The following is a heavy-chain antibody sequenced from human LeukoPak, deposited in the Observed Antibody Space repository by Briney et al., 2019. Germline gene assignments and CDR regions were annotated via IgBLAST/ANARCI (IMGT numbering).Heavy chain of an antibody. CDR2: VYNSGST. J-gene: IGHJ6*03. Sequence: PSETLSLTCTVSGGSVSHASYYWSWIRQPRGKGVEWIGYVYNSGSTSYNPSLKSRVTISVDTSKNQFSLKLSSVTAADTAVYYCASLCGYSYGKGVGYYMDVWGKGTTVTVSS. CDR1: GGSVSHASYY. D-gene: IGHD5-18*01. V-gene: IGHV4-61*01. CDR3: ASLCGYSYGKGVGYYMDV.